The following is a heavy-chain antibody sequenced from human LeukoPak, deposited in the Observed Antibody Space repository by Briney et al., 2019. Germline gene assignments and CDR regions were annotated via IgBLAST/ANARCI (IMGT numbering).Heavy chain of an antibody. J-gene: IGHJ4*02. CDR1: GGSISSYY. D-gene: IGHD1-26*01. CDR2: IYYSGGT. Sequence: SETLSLTCTVSGGSISSYYWSWIRQPPGKGLEWIGYIYYSGGTNYNPSLKSRVTISVDTSKNQFSLKLSSVTAADTAVYYCARAPGVGATSGAFDYWGQGTLVTVSS. CDR3: ARAPGVGATSGAFDY. V-gene: IGHV4-59*01.